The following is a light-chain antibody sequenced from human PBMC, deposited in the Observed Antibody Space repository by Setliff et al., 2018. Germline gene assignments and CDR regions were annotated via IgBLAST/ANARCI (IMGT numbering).Light chain of an antibody. CDR3: SSYTSSSTFV. J-gene: IGLJ1*01. CDR2: DVS. V-gene: IGLV2-14*01. Sequence: ALTQPASVSGSPGQSITISCTGTSSDVGGYNYVSWYQQHPGKAPKLMIYDVSKRPSGVSNRLSGSKSGNTASLTISGLQAEDEADYYCSSYTSSSTFVFGTGTKVTVL. CDR1: SSDVGGYNY.